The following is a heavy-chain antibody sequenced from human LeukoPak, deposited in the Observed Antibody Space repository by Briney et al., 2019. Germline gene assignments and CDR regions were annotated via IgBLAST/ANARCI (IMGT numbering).Heavy chain of an antibody. Sequence: GGSLRLSCAASGFTFSSYWMHWLRQAPGKGLVWVSRINSYGSSTSYADSVKGRFTISRDNAKNTLYLQMNSLRAEDTAVYYCAREGIGENDPNYFDYWRQGTLVTVSS. V-gene: IGHV3-74*01. CDR2: INSYGSST. J-gene: IGHJ4*02. CDR3: AREGIGENDPNYFDY. D-gene: IGHD3-10*01. CDR1: GFTFSSYW.